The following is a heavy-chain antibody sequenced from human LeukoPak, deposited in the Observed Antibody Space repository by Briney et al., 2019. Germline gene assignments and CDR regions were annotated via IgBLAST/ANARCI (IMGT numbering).Heavy chain of an antibody. J-gene: IGHJ4*02. CDR1: GFTFTSYS. D-gene: IGHD1-26*01. V-gene: IGHV3-23*01. Sequence: GGFLRLSCAASGFTFTSYSMNWVRQAPGKGLEWVSTISGGGGSTYYADSVKGRFTISRDNSKNTLYLQVNSLRAEDTAVYYCAKGGKWDVTPFDYWGQGTLVTVSS. CDR3: AKGGKWDVTPFDY. CDR2: ISGGGGST.